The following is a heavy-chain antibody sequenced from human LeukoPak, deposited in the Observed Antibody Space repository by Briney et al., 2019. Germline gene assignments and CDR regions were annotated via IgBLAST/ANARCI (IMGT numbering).Heavy chain of an antibody. CDR1: GYTFTSYY. CDR3: ARDVEWLRSFDY. V-gene: IGHV1-46*01. CDR2: INPSGGST. J-gene: IGHJ4*02. D-gene: IGHD5-12*01. Sequence: ASVKVSCKASGYTFTSYYMHWVRQAPGQGLEWMGIINPSGGSTSYAQKFQGRVTMTRDTSTSTVYMELSSLRSDDTAVYYCARDVEWLRSFDYWGQGTLVTVSS.